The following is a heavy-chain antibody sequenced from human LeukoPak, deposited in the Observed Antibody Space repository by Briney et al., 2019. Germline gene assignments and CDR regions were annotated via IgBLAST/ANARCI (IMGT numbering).Heavy chain of an antibody. D-gene: IGHD1-26*01. CDR3: ARDLSVAGSAWELPSARVGAKFSKGMDY. CDR1: GYTFTSYY. CDR2: INPSGGST. V-gene: IGHV1-46*01. J-gene: IGHJ4*02. Sequence: ASVKVSCKASGYTFTSYYMHWVRQAPGQGLEWMGIINPSGGSTSYAQKFQGRVTMTRDTSTSTVYMELSSLRSEDTAVYYCARDLSVAGSAWELPSARVGAKFSKGMDYWGQGTLVTVSS.